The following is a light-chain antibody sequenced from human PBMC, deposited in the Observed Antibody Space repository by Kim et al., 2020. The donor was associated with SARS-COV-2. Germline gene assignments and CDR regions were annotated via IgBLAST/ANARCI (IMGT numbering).Light chain of an antibody. Sequence: VTIPCTESSSNIGAGYDVHWYQQLPGTAPKLLIYDNNNRPSGVPDRFSGSKSGTSASLAITGLQAEDEADYYCQSYDSSLSGFVVFGGGTQLTVL. J-gene: IGLJ2*01. CDR3: QSYDSSLSGFVV. V-gene: IGLV1-40*01. CDR2: DNN. CDR1: SSNIGAGYD.